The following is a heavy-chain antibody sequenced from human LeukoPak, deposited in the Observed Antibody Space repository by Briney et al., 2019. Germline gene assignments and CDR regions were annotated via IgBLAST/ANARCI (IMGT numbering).Heavy chain of an antibody. V-gene: IGHV3-23*01. Sequence: PGGSLRVSCAASGFTFSSYAMSWVRQAPGKGLEWVSSISGNGGYTYHADSVKGRFTISRDNSKNTLYMQMNSLRAEDTAVYYCAKGNNGCYDSWDQGTLVTVSS. CDR3: AKGNNGCYDS. D-gene: IGHD2-15*01. J-gene: IGHJ4*02. CDR1: GFTFSSYA. CDR2: ISGNGGYT.